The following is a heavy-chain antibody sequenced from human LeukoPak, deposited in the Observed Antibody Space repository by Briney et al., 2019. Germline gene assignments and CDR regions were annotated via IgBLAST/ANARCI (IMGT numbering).Heavy chain of an antibody. D-gene: IGHD6-13*01. CDR2: IYPDDSGT. V-gene: IGHV5-51*01. CDR3: ARDGSNWLDY. CDR1: GYSFTSYW. J-gene: IGHJ4*02. Sequence: GESLKISCKGSGYSFTSYWIGWVRQMPGKGLEWMGIIYPDDSGTRYSPSFEGQVTISADKSTNTAYLQWSSLKASDTAMYYCARDGSNWLDYWGQGTLVTVSS.